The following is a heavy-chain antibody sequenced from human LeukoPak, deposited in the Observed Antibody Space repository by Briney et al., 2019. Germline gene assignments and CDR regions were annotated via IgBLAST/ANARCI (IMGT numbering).Heavy chain of an antibody. CDR2: IIPIFGTA. V-gene: IGHV1-69*13. D-gene: IGHD2-2*02. CDR1: GGTFSSYA. J-gene: IGHJ4*02. Sequence: GASVKVSCKASGGTFSSYAISWVRQAPGQGLEWMGGIIPIFGTANYAQKFQSRVTITADESTSTAYMELSSLRSEDTAVYYCARSHCSSTSCYTLDYWGQGTLVTVSS. CDR3: ARSHCSSTSCYTLDY.